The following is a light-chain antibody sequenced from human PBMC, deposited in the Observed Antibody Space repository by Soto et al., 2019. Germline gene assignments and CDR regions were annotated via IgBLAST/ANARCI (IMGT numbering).Light chain of an antibody. J-gene: IGLJ2*01. CDR2: EGS. CDR3: CSYAGSSTV. CDR1: SSDVGGYNL. V-gene: IGLV2-23*01. Sequence: QSALTQPASVSGSPGQSITISCTGTSSDVGGYNLVSWYQQHPGKAPKVMIYEGSNRPTGVSNRFSGSKSGNTACLTISGLQAEDEADYYCCSYAGSSTVFGGGTKVTVL.